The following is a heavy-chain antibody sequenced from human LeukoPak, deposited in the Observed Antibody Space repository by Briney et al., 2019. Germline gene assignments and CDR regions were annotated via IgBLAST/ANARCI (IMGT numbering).Heavy chain of an antibody. V-gene: IGHV4-30-4*01. J-gene: IGHJ5*02. D-gene: IGHD6-13*01. CDR2: MYYSGST. CDR1: GGSISSGDYY. CDR3: ARDLAAAGSRGWFDP. Sequence: SQTLSLTCTVSGGSISSGDYYWSWIRQPPGKGLEWIAYMYYSGSTYYNPSLKSRVTMSADTSKNQFSLKLSSVTAADTAVYYCARDLAAAGSRGWFDPWGQGTLVTVSS.